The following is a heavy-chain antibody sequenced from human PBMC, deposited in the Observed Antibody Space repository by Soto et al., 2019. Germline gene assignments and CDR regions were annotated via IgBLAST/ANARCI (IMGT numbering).Heavy chain of an antibody. V-gene: IGHV1-18*01. CDR1: GYTFTNYD. CDR2: ISAYNGDT. D-gene: IGHD2-15*01. Sequence: QVQLVQSGAEVKKPGASVKVSCKASGYTFTNYDINWVRQAPGQGLEWMGWISAYNGDTNYAQKLQGRVTMTTDTSTSTAYMELRSLRSDDTAVYYCARSGLPDPEVGVGHTPFDPWGQGTLVTVSS. J-gene: IGHJ5*02. CDR3: ARSGLPDPEVGVGHTPFDP.